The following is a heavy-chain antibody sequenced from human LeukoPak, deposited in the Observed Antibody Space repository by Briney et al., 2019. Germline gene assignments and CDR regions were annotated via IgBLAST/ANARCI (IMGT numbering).Heavy chain of an antibody. CDR1: GCTFTGYY. D-gene: IGHD4-17*01. J-gene: IGHJ4*02. V-gene: IGHV1-2*02. Sequence: APVKVSCKASGCTFTGYYMHWVRQAPGQGLEWMGWINLNSGGTDYAQKFQGRVTMTRDTSISTAYMELSRLRSDDTAVYYCARASWETVQDYWGQGTLVTVSS. CDR2: INLNSGGT. CDR3: ARASWETVQDY.